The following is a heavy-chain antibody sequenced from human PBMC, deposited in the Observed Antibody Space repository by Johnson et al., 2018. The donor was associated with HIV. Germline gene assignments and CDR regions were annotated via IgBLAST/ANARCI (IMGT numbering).Heavy chain of an antibody. J-gene: IGHJ3*02. D-gene: IGHD6-6*01. Sequence: VQLVESGGGLVQPGRSLRLSCAASGFTFDDYAMHWVRQAPGKGLEWVSGISWNSGTKGYADSVKGRFTISRDNAKNSLYLQMNSLRAEDTAVYYCASYSSSDAFDIWGQGTMVTVSS. V-gene: IGHV3-9*01. CDR2: ISWNSGTK. CDR1: GFTFDDYA. CDR3: ASYSSSDAFDI.